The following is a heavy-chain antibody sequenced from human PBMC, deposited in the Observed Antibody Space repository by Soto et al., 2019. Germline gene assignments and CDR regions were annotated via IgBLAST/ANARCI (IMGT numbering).Heavy chain of an antibody. J-gene: IGHJ3*02. CDR3: ARDNEDIVVVPAAHDAFDI. V-gene: IGHV1-18*01. Sequence: ASVKVSCKASGYTFTSYGISWVRQAPGQGLEWMGWISAYNGNTNYAQKLQGRVTMTTDTSTSTAYMELRSLRSDDTAVYYCARDNEDIVVVPAAHDAFDIWGQGALVTVSS. CDR1: GYTFTSYG. D-gene: IGHD2-2*01. CDR2: ISAYNGNT.